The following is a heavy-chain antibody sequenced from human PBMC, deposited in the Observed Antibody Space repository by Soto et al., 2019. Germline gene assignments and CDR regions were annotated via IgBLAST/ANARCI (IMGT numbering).Heavy chain of an antibody. J-gene: IGHJ6*03. D-gene: IGHD2-2*02. V-gene: IGHV3-23*01. CDR3: AKEAPIRPYYYYYMDV. CDR2: ISGSGGST. CDR1: GFTFSSYA. Sequence: GGSLRLSCAASGFTFSSYAMSWVRQAPGKGLEWVSAISGSGGSTYYADSGKGRFTISRDNSKNTLYLQMNSLRAEDTAVYYCAKEAPIRPYYYYYMDVWGKGTTVTVSS.